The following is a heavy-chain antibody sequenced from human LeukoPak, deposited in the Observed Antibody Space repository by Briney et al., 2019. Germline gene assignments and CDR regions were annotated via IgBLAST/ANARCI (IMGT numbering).Heavy chain of an antibody. CDR3: ARHSYSSSWYGTFDT. CDR2: IYYSGGT. CDR1: GGSFSGYY. Sequence: PSETLSLTCAVYGGSFSGYYWSWIRQPPGKGLEWIGYIYYSGGTIYNPSLKSRVTISVDTSKNQFSLKLSSVTAADTAVYYCARHSYSSSWYGTFDTWGQGSLVTVSS. D-gene: IGHD6-13*01. V-gene: IGHV4-59*08. J-gene: IGHJ5*02.